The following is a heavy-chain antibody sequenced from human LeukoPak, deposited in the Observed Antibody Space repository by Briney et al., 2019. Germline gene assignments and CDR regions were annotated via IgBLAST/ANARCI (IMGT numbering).Heavy chain of an antibody. V-gene: IGHV1-2*02. CDR3: ARVAVVVPAAKYYMDV. CDR1: GYTFTGYY. D-gene: IGHD2-2*01. J-gene: IGHJ6*03. CDR2: INPNSGGT. Sequence: ASVKVSCXASGYTFTGYYMHWVRQAPGQGLEWMGWINPNSGGTNYAQKFQGRVTMTRDTSISTAYMELSRLRSDDTAVCYCARVAVVVPAAKYYMDVWGKETTVTVSS.